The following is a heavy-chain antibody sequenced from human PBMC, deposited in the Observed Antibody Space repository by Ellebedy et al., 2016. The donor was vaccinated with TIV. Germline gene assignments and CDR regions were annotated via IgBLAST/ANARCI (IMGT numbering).Heavy chain of an antibody. CDR3: ASAVGPYGGNSEGTDAFDI. CDR1: GYTFTSYY. V-gene: IGHV1-46*01. J-gene: IGHJ3*02. D-gene: IGHD4-23*01. CDR2: INPSGGST. Sequence: AASVKVSCKASGYTFTSYYMHWVRQAPGQGLEWMGIINPSGGSTSYAQKFQGRVTMTRDTSTSTVYMELSSLRSEDTAVYYCASAVGPYGGNSEGTDAFDIWGQGTMVTVSS.